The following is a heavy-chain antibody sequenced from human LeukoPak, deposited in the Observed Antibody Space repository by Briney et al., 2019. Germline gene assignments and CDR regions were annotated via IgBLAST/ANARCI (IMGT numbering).Heavy chain of an antibody. J-gene: IGHJ6*03. CDR3: ASGAYSFYYMDV. Sequence: SETPSLTCTVSGGSIRSYYWSWIRQPPGKGLEWIGYMYYSGSTCYNPSLKSRATISVDTSKNQFSLRLSSVTAADTAVYYCASGAYSFYYMDVWGKGTTVTISS. CDR2: MYYSGST. CDR1: GGSIRSYY. D-gene: IGHD5-18*01. V-gene: IGHV4-59*01.